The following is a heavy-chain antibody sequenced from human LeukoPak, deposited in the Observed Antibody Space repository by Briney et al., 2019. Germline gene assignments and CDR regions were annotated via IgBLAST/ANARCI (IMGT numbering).Heavy chain of an antibody. CDR2: IIPIFGTA. V-gene: IGHV1-69*05. Sequence: ASVKVSCKASGGTFSSYAISWVRQARGQGLEWMGGIIPIFGTANYAQKFQGRVTITTDESTSTAYMELSSLRSEDTAVYYCARSYCSSTSCQYYFDYWGQGTLVTVSS. D-gene: IGHD2-2*01. CDR1: GGTFSSYA. J-gene: IGHJ4*02. CDR3: ARSYCSSTSCQYYFDY.